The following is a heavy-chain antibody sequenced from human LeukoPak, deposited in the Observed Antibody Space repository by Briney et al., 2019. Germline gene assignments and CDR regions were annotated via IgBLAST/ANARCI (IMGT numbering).Heavy chain of an antibody. Sequence: VASVKVSCKASGYTFTAYYIHWVRQAPGQGLEWMGRINPNSGGTNYAQRFQGRVTMTRDTSISTVYMELSRLRSDDTAVYYCARPWEITMSERSYNWFDSWGQGTLVTVSS. V-gene: IGHV1-2*02. CDR1: GYTFTAYY. CDR3: ARPWEITMSERSYNWFDS. CDR2: INPNSGGT. J-gene: IGHJ5*01. D-gene: IGHD1-26*01.